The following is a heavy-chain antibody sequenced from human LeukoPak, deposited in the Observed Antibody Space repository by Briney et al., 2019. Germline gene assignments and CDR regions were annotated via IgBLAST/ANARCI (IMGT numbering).Heavy chain of an antibody. Sequence: SETLSLTCTVSGGSVSSGSYYWSWIRQPPGRGLEWIAYIHYSGSTNYNPSLKSRVTISVDTSRNQFSLKLTSVTAADTALYYCARAYSTSSATLGYWGQGALVTVSS. D-gene: IGHD6-6*01. V-gene: IGHV4-61*01. CDR3: ARAYSTSSATLGY. CDR2: IHYSGST. CDR1: GGSVSSGSYY. J-gene: IGHJ4*02.